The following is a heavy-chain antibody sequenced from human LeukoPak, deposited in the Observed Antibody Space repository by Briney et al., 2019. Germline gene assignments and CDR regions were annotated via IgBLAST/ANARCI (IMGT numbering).Heavy chain of an antibody. J-gene: IGHJ4*02. CDR2: INHSGST. Sequence: SETLSLTCAVYGGSFSGYYWSWIRQPPGKGLEWIGEINHSGSTNYNPSLKSRVTISVDTSKNQFSLKLSSVTAADTVVYYCARGRGYSYGYWAYWGQGTLVTVSS. CDR1: GGSFSGYY. D-gene: IGHD5-18*01. CDR3: ARGRGYSYGYWAY. V-gene: IGHV4-34*01.